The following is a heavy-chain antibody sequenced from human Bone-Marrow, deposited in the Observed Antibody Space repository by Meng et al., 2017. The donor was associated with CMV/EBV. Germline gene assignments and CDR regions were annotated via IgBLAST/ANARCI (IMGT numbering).Heavy chain of an antibody. CDR1: GFTFSNYA. CDR3: AKNLFNGILTGYSISSYYYYGMDV. D-gene: IGHD3-9*01. Sequence: GESLKISCAASGFTFSNYAIHWVRQAPGKGLEWVAVISYDGTTKYYADSVKGRFTISRDNSKNTLYLQMNSLRPEDTAVYYCAKNLFNGILTGYSISSYYYYGMDVWGQGTTVTVSS. V-gene: IGHV3-30-3*02. CDR2: ISYDGTTK. J-gene: IGHJ6*02.